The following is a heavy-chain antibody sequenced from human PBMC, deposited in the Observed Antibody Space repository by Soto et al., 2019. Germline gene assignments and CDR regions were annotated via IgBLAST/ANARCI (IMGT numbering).Heavy chain of an antibody. CDR2: IIPIFGTA. CDR3: ARKYDIVVVPAANWDYAFDI. D-gene: IGHD2-2*01. CDR1: GGTFSSYA. Sequence: QVQLVQSGAEVKKPGSSVKVSCKASGGTFSSYAISWVRQAPGQGLEWMGGIIPIFGTANYAQKFQGRVPITADESKSTASMEVSSRSSEDKAVYYCARKYDIVVVPAANWDYAFDIWGQGTMVTVSS. V-gene: IGHV1-69*01. J-gene: IGHJ3*02.